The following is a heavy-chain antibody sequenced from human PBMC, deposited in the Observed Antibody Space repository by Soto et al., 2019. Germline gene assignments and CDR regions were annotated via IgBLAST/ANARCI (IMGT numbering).Heavy chain of an antibody. Sequence: SETLSLTCAVYGGSFSGYYWSWIRQPPGKGLEWIGEINHSGSTNYNPSLKSRVTISVDTSKNQFSLKLSSVTAADTAVYYCARTPDPLSTVTTTDYWGQGTLVTVSS. J-gene: IGHJ4*02. CDR2: INHSGST. CDR3: ARTPDPLSTVTTTDY. CDR1: GGSFSGYY. D-gene: IGHD4-17*01. V-gene: IGHV4-34*01.